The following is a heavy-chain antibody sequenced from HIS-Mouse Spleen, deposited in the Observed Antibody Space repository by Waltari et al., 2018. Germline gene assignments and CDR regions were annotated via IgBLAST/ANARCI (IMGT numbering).Heavy chain of an antibody. J-gene: IGHJ4*02. V-gene: IGHV3-30*03. CDR3: EGVYGSGSYYFDY. Sequence: QVQLVESGGGVVQPGRSLRLSCAASGFTFSSYGMHWFRQAPGKGLEWGAVISYDGSHKYYADSVKGRFTISRDNSKNTLYLQMNSLRAEDTAVYYCEGVYGSGSYYFDYWGQGTLVTVSS. D-gene: IGHD3-10*01. CDR1: GFTFSSYG. CDR2: ISYDGSHK.